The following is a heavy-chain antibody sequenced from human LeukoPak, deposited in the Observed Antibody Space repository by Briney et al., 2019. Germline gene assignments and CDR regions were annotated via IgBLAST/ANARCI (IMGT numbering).Heavy chain of an antibody. CDR3: ARVNGYDYYYYYYMDV. CDR1: GFTFSSYE. J-gene: IGHJ6*03. CDR2: ISGSGGST. V-gene: IGHV3-23*01. Sequence: PGGSLRLSCAASGFTFSSYEMNWVRQAPGKGLEWVSAISGSGGSTYYADSVKGRFTISRDNSKNTLYLQMNSLRAEDTALYYCARVNGYDYYYYYYMDVWGKGTTVTVSS. D-gene: IGHD5-12*01.